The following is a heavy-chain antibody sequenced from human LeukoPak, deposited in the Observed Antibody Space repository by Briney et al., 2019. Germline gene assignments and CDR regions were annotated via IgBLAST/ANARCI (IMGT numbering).Heavy chain of an antibody. CDR2: ITIAGDT. J-gene: IGHJ4*02. CDR3: ARGRSYYNILTARDYYFDY. V-gene: IGHV3-13*01. CDR1: GFIFSVYD. D-gene: IGHD3-9*01. Sequence: GGSLRLSCAASGFIFSVYDMHRVRQGTGKGLEWVSGITIAGDTYYPGSVKGRFTISRENAKNSFYLQMDSLRAGDTAVYYCARGRSYYNILTARDYYFDYWGQGTLVTVSS.